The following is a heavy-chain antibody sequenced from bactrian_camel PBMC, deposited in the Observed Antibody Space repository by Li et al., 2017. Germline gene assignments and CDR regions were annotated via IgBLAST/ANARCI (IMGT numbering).Heavy chain of an antibody. J-gene: IGHJ4*01. CDR3: AAREWGDVDYARWVGYNY. D-gene: IGHD4*01. CDR2: IGSDGST. CDR1: GSILGSYTLAESHC. V-gene: IGHV3S55*01. Sequence: HVQLVESGGGSGQAGGSLRLSCRTSGSILGSYTLAESHCMGWFRQAPGKEREGVAAIGSDGSTLYADSVKGRFTISNDNAKNTLSLEMNSLKPEDTGVYYCAAREWGDVDYARWVGYNYWGQGTQVTVS.